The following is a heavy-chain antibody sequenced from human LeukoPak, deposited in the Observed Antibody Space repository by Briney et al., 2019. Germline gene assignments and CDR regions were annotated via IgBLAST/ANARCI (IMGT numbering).Heavy chain of an antibody. V-gene: IGHV3-21*01. CDR1: GFTTSSYS. J-gene: IGHJ4*02. CDR2: ISSLSSYI. CDR3: ARLSEQLVRGPFDY. D-gene: IGHD6-6*01. Sequence: AGSLRLSCTASGFTTSSYSINWVRQAPGKGLEWVSSISSLSSYISYSDSVKGRFTISRDNSKNTLYLQMNSLRAEDTAVYYCARLSEQLVRGPFDYWGQGTLVTVSS.